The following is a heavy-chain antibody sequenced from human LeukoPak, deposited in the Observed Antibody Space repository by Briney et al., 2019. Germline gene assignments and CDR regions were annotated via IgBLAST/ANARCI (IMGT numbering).Heavy chain of an antibody. V-gene: IGHV3-7*03. CDR2: IKPGGNEK. Sequence: GGSLRLSCAASGFTFNNYWMTWVRQGPGKGLEWVANIKPGGNEKYYVDSVKGRFTISRDNVKNSLYLQMNSLRAEDTAIYYCATFRFLGNWGQGTMVTVST. CDR3: ATFRFLGN. J-gene: IGHJ3*01. D-gene: IGHD3-3*01. CDR1: GFTFNNYW.